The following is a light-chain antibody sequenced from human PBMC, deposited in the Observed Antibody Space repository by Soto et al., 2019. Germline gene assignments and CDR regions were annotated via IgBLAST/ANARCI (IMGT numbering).Light chain of an antibody. Sequence: ALQMTQSPSSLSASVGDRVTITCRASQGIGTELGWYQLKPGKAPKLLVYGASTLQSGVLPRFSGSGSGTDFTLTISSPQPDDFATYYCLQDFSYPRTFGQGTKVEIK. V-gene: IGKV1-6*02. CDR2: GAS. J-gene: IGKJ1*01. CDR3: LQDFSYPRT. CDR1: QGIGTE.